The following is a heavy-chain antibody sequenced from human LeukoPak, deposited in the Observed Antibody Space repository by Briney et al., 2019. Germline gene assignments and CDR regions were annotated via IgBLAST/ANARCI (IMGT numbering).Heavy chain of an antibody. Sequence: SETLSLTCTVSGGSISSYYWSWIRQPAGKGLEWIGRIYTSGSTNYNPSLKSRVTMSVDTSKNQFSLKLSSVTAADTAVYYCAREKTGTTWGYYFDYWGQGTLVTVSS. D-gene: IGHD1-1*01. J-gene: IGHJ4*02. V-gene: IGHV4-4*07. CDR2: IYTSGST. CDR3: AREKTGTTWGYYFDY. CDR1: GGSISSYY.